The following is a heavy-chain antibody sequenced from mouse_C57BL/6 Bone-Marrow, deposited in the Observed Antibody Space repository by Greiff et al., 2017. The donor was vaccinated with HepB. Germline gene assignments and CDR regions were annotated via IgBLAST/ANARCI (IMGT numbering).Heavy chain of an antibody. V-gene: IGHV5-12*01. CDR1: GFTFSDYY. CDR2: ISNCGGST. J-gene: IGHJ4*01. CDR3: ARHGYDIYYAMDY. Sequence: EVQLVESGGGLVQPGGSLKLSCAASGFTFSDYYMYWVRQTPEKRLEWVAYISNCGGSTYYPDTVKGRFTISRDNATNTLYLPMSRLKSEDTAIYYCARHGYDIYYAMDYWGQGTSVTVSS. D-gene: IGHD2-2*01.